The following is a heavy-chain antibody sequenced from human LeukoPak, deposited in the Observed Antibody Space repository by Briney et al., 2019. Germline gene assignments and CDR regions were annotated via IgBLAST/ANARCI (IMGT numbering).Heavy chain of an antibody. CDR2: INTDGSST. J-gene: IGHJ4*02. Sequence: GGSLRLSCAASGFTFSSYWMHWVRQAPGKGLVWVSRINTDGSSTSYADSVKGRFTISRDNAKNTLYLQMNSLRAEDTAVYYCARDSGGSLLYADYWGQGTLVTVSS. CDR3: ARDSGGSLLYADY. V-gene: IGHV3-74*01. D-gene: IGHD1-26*01. CDR1: GFTFSSYW.